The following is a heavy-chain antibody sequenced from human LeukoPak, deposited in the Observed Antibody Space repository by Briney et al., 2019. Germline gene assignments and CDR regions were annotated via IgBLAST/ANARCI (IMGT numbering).Heavy chain of an antibody. CDR3: ASSGSYGPYNWFDP. V-gene: IGHV4-59*01. CDR1: GGSISTYY. Sequence: SGTLSLTCTVSGGSISTYYWNWIRQPPGKGLEWIGYIYYSGSTNYNPSLKSRVTISVDTSKNQFSLKLSSVTAADTAVYYCASSGSYGPYNWFDPWGQGTLVTVSS. J-gene: IGHJ5*02. CDR2: IYYSGST. D-gene: IGHD3-10*01.